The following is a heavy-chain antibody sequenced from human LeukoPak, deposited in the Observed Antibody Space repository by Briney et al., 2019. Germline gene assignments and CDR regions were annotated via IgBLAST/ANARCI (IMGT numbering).Heavy chain of an antibody. V-gene: IGHV3-21*01. D-gene: IGHD2-2*01. CDR1: GFTFSSHS. Sequence: GGSLRLTCAASGFTFSSHSMSWVGQAPGKGLQWVSSISSSSIYIYYVDSVKGRFTISRYNAKNSLYLQMNSLRGEDTAVYYCARGDGATPAAVLDFWGQGTLVTVSS. J-gene: IGHJ4*01. CDR3: ARGDGATPAAVLDF. CDR2: ISSSSIYI.